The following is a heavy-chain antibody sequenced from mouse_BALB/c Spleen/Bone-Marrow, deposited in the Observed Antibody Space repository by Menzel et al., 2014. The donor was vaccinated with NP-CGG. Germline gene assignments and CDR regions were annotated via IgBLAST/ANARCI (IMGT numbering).Heavy chain of an antibody. CDR3: GRSVYGSFDS. CDR1: GYSFTGYL. V-gene: IGHV1-37*01. J-gene: IGHJ2*01. D-gene: IGHD2-1*01. Sequence: VTLKECGPELVKPGTSVKISCKASGYSFTGYLMNWVKQSHGKSLEWIGRINPYNSDAFYNPKFKGKATLTVDKSSSTAHMDLLSLTSEDSAVYYCGRSVYGSFDSWGQGTTLTVSS. CDR2: INPYNSDA.